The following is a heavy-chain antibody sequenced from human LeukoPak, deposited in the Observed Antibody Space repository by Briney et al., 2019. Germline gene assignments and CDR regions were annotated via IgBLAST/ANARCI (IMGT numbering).Heavy chain of an antibody. J-gene: IGHJ5*02. CDR1: GYTFTGYY. D-gene: IGHD6-19*01. V-gene: IGHV1-2*02. Sequence: ASVKVSCTASGYTFTGYYMHWVRQAPGQGLEWMGWIHPNSGGTKYAQRFQGRVTVTRDTSISTVYMELSRLRSDDTAVYYCARLEAVAGPDPWGQGTLVTVSS. CDR3: ARLEAVAGPDP. CDR2: IHPNSGGT.